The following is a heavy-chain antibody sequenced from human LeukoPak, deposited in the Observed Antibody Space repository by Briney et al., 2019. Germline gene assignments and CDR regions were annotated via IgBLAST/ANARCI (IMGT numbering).Heavy chain of an antibody. V-gene: IGHV3-23*01. J-gene: IGHJ4*02. CDR1: GFTFNTYA. D-gene: IGHD3-22*01. CDR3: ARRAHLWNYYDSSGSYYFDY. CDR2: ISGSGGST. Sequence: GGSLRLSCAASGFTFNTYAMSWVRQAPGKGLEWVSAISGSGGSTYYADSVKGRFTISRDNSKNTLYLQMNSLRAEDTAVYYCARRAHLWNYYDSSGSYYFDYWDQGTLVTVSS.